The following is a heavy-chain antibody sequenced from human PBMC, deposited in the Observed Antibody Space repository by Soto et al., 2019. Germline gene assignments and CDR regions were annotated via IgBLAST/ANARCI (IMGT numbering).Heavy chain of an antibody. J-gene: IGHJ6*02. Sequence: PSETLSLTCTVSGGSISSYYWSWIRQPPGKGLEWIGYIYYSGSTNYNPSLKSRVTISVDTSKNQFSLKLSSVTAADTAVYYCARITGVRGYYYYYGMDVWGQGTTVTVSS. CDR1: GGSISSYY. CDR2: IYYSGST. D-gene: IGHD3-10*01. V-gene: IGHV4-59*01. CDR3: ARITGVRGYYYYYGMDV.